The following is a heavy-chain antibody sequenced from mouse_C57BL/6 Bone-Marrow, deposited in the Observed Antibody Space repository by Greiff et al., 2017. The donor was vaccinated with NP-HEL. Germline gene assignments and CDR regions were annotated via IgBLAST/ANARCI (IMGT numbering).Heavy chain of an antibody. J-gene: IGHJ2*01. CDR2: IRLKSDNYAT. CDR3: TFITTVVAYYFDY. V-gene: IGHV6-3*01. Sequence: EVKLEESGGGLVQPGGSMKLSCVASGFTFSNYWMNWVRQSPEKGLEWVAQIRLKSDNYATHYAESVKGRFTISRDDSKSSVYLQMNNLRAEDTGIYYCTFITTVVAYYFDYWGQGTTLTVSS. D-gene: IGHD1-1*01. CDR1: GFTFSNYW.